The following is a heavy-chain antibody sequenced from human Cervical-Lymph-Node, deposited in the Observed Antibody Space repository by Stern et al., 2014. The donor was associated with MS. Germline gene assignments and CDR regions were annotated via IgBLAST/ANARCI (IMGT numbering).Heavy chain of an antibody. J-gene: IGHJ5*02. Sequence: VQLEESGAEVKKPGASVKVSCKASGYTFTSYGIRWVRQAPGQGHELMEWISAYNCNTNDAQELHGRVTMTTGTSTSTSYMEFRSLRSDDTAVYFCARGVHHLGQGTLVTVSS. CDR1: GYTFTSYG. V-gene: IGHV1-18*04. CDR2: ISAYNCNT. D-gene: IGHD2-8*01. CDR3: ARGVHH.